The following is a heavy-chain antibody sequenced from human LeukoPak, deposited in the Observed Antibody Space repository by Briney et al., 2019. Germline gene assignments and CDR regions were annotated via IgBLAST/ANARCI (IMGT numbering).Heavy chain of an antibody. Sequence: PGGSLRLSCAASGFTFSSYAMSWVRQAPGKGLEWVSAISGSGGSTYYADSVKGRFTISRDNPKNTLYLQMNSLRAEDTAVYYCAKDSPDTAMGYYYYYGMDVWGQGTTVTVSS. CDR3: AKDSPDTAMGYYYYYGMDV. D-gene: IGHD5-18*01. V-gene: IGHV3-23*01. J-gene: IGHJ6*02. CDR1: GFTFSSYA. CDR2: ISGSGGST.